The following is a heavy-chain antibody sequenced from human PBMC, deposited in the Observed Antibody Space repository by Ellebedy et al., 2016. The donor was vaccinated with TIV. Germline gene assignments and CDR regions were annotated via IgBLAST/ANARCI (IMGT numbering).Heavy chain of an antibody. Sequence: MPSETLSLTCAVYGGSFSGYYWSWIRQPPGKGLEWIGEINHSGSTNYNPSLKSRVTVSVDTSKNQFSLKLSSVTAADTAVYYCARAGERITGLHFDYWGQGTLVTVSS. CDR1: GGSFSGYY. CDR3: ARAGERITGLHFDY. J-gene: IGHJ4*02. V-gene: IGHV4-34*01. D-gene: IGHD1-20*01. CDR2: INHSGST.